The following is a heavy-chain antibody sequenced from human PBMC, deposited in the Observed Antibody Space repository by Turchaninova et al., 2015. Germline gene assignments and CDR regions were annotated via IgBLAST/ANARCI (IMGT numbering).Heavy chain of an antibody. CDR3: AREKPRGQATTVTTLGWFDP. J-gene: IGHJ5*02. CDR2: INPISVGT. Sequence: QVQLVPSGAEVKKPGASVKVSCQASGTPFNVYNMHGVRPAPRQGLEWMGRINPISVGTNYAQQFQGSVTMTRDTSISTAYMELSRLRSDDTAVYYCAREKPRGQATTVTTLGWFDPWGQGTLVTVSS. CDR1: GTPFNVYN. V-gene: IGHV1-2*06. D-gene: IGHD4-17*01.